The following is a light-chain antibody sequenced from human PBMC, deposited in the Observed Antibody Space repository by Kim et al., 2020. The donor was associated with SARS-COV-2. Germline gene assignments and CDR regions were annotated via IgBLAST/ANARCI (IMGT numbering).Light chain of an antibody. J-gene: IGLJ7*01. Sequence: SYELTQPPSVSVSPGQTASITCSGDKLGDKYACWYQQKPGQSPVLLIYQDSKRPSGIPERFSGSNSGNTATLTISGTQAMDEADYYCQAWDSSTAGVFGGGTQLTVL. CDR3: QAWDSSTAGV. CDR2: QDS. CDR1: KLGDKY. V-gene: IGLV3-1*01.